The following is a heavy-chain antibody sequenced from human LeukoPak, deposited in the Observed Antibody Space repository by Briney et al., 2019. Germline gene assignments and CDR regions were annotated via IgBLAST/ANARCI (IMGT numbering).Heavy chain of an antibody. V-gene: IGHV3-74*01. CDR3: ATVSEY. CDR2: INNDGTAT. Sequence: GGSLRLSCAASGFTFNYFSMHWVRQVPGKGLVWVSGINNDGTATYYADSVKGRFTISRDNAKNTVYPQMNGLRAEDTTVYYCATVSEYWGQGTLVTVSS. CDR1: GFTFNYFS. J-gene: IGHJ4*02.